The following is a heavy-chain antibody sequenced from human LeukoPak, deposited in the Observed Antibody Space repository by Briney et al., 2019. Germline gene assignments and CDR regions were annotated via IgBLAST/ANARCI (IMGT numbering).Heavy chain of an antibody. Sequence: ASVKVSCKASGYTFTSYYMHWVRQTPGQGLEWMGIINPSGGSTSYAQKFQGRVTMTRDTSTGTVYMELSSLRSEDTAVYYCARDERLQWIFDYWGQGTLVTVSS. J-gene: IGHJ4*02. CDR2: INPSGGST. V-gene: IGHV1-46*01. CDR1: GYTFTSYY. CDR3: ARDERLQWIFDY. D-gene: IGHD5-24*01.